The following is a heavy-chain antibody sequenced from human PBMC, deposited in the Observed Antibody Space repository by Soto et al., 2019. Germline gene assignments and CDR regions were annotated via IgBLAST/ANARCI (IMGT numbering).Heavy chain of an antibody. D-gene: IGHD5-18*01. V-gene: IGHV1-2*04. CDR3: ARARGYSYGYHYYYYYGMDV. CDR2: INPNSGGT. Sequence: GASVKVSCKASGYTFTGYYMHWVRQAPGQGLEWMGCINPNSGGTNYAQKFQGWVTMTRDTSISTAYMELSRLRSDDTAVYYCARARGYSYGYHYYYYYGMDVWCQGTTVTVSS. CDR1: GYTFTGYY. J-gene: IGHJ6*02.